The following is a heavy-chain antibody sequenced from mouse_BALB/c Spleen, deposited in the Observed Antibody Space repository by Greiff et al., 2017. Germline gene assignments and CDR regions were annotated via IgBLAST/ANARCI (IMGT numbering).Heavy chain of an antibody. V-gene: IGHV1-4*01. Sequence: VQLVESGAELARPGASVKMSCKASGYTFTSYTMHWVKQRPGQGLEWIGYINPSSGYTNYNQKFKDKATLTADKSSSTAYMQLSSLTSEDSAVYYCARDDRFAYWGQGTLVTVSA. D-gene: IGHD2-3*01. CDR1: GYTFTSYT. J-gene: IGHJ3*01. CDR3: ARDDRFAY. CDR2: INPSSGYT.